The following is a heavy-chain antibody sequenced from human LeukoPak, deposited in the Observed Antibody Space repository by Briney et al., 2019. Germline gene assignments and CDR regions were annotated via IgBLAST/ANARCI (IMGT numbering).Heavy chain of an antibody. J-gene: IGHJ2*01. D-gene: IGHD2-2*01. Sequence: SETLSLTCAVYGGSFSGYYWSWIRQPPGKGLEWIGEINHSGSTNYNPSLKSRVTISVDTSKNQFSLKLSSVTAADTAVYYCARVPPWDIVVVPAAISWYFDLWGRGTLVTVSS. V-gene: IGHV4-34*01. CDR3: ARVPPWDIVVVPAAISWYFDL. CDR1: GGSFSGYY. CDR2: INHSGST.